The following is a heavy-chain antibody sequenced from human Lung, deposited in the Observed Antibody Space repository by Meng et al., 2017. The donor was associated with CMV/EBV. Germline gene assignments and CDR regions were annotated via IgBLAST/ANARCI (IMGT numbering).Heavy chain of an antibody. Sequence: GGSXRLXXAASRFXFSSYAMRWVRQAPGKGLEWVSVIYSGGSSTYYADSVKGRFTISRDNSKNTLYLQMKSLRAEDTAVYYCARNLQPIVGANGHYYYYYVMDVWXQGTTVTVSS. CDR2: IYSGGSST. CDR3: ARNLQPIVGANGHYYYYYVMDV. V-gene: IGHV3-23*03. CDR1: RFXFSSYA. D-gene: IGHD1-26*01. J-gene: IGHJ6*02.